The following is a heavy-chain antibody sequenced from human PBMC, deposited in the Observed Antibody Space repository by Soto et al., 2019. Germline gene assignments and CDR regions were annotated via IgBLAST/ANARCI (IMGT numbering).Heavy chain of an antibody. V-gene: IGHV1-69*13. CDR2: IIPIFGTA. CDR3: ASSDYYDSSGYVHFDY. D-gene: IGHD3-22*01. CDR1: GGTFSSYA. Sequence: VKVSCKASGGTFSSYAISWVRQAPGQGLEWMGGIIPIFGTANYAQKFQGRVTITADESTSTAYMELSSLRSEDTAVYYCASSDYYDSSGYVHFDYWGQGTLVTVSS. J-gene: IGHJ4*02.